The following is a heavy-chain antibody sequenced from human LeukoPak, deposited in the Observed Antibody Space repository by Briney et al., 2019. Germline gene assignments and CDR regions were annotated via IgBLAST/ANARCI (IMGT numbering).Heavy chain of an antibody. V-gene: IGHV3-9*01. J-gene: IGHJ5*02. Sequence: PGGSLRLSCAASGFTFSSYGMHWVRQAPGKALEWVSGISWNSGSIGYADSVKGRFTISRDNAKNSLYLQMNSLRAEDTALYYCTKDRMSSGWYSGGFDPWGQGTLVTVSS. D-gene: IGHD6-19*01. CDR2: ISWNSGSI. CDR3: TKDRMSSGWYSGGFDP. CDR1: GFTFSSYG.